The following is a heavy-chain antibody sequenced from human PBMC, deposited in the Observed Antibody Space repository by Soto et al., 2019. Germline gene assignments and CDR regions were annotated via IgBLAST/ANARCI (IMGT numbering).Heavy chain of an antibody. CDR3: AKEADSSGYYGFNDY. CDR1: GFTFSSYG. V-gene: IGHV3-30*18. CDR2: ISYDGSNK. Sequence: GGSLRLSCAASGFTFSSYGMHWVRQAPGKGLEWVALISYDGSNKYYADSVKGRFTISRDNSKNTLYLQMNSLRPEDTAVFYCAKEADSSGYYGFNDYWGQGTLVTVSS. J-gene: IGHJ4*02. D-gene: IGHD6-19*01.